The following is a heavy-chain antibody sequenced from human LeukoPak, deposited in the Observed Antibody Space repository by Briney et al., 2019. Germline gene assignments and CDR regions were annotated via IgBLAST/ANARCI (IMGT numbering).Heavy chain of an antibody. Sequence: SETLSLTCTVSGGSIGSYYWSWIRQPPGKGLEWIGYIYSTGITNHNPSLRSRVTISVDTSKNQFSLMLSSVTAADTAFYYCARRRTTGTTGYFDYWGQGILVTVSS. J-gene: IGHJ4*02. D-gene: IGHD1-1*01. CDR2: IYSTGIT. CDR1: GGSIGSYY. CDR3: ARRRTTGTTGYFDY. V-gene: IGHV4-4*09.